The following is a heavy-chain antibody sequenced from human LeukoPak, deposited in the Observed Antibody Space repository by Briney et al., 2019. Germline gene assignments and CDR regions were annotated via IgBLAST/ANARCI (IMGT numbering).Heavy chain of an antibody. Sequence: GGSLRLSCAASGFNVNNYYMSWVRQSPGKGLEWLSVMQTGGSTYYADSVKGRFTISRDSSKNTLYLQVTGLRVDDTAMYYCARGGPTYNILTGYSSLDAWGQGTLVTVSS. CDR3: ARGGPTYNILTGYSSLDA. CDR2: MQTGGST. J-gene: IGHJ5*02. CDR1: GFNVNNYY. D-gene: IGHD3-9*01. V-gene: IGHV3-66*01.